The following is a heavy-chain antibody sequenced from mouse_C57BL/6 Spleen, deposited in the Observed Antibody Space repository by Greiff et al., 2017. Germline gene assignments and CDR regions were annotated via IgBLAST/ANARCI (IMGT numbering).Heavy chain of an antibody. Sequence: EVMLVESGGGLVKPGGSLKLSCAASGFTFSSYAMSWVRQTPEKRLEWVATISDGGSYTYYPDNVKGRFTISRDNAKNNLYLQMSHLKAEDTAMYYCARGGDGNCDYAMDDWGQGTSVTVSS. CDR2: ISDGGSYT. V-gene: IGHV5-4*03. CDR3: ARGGDGNCDYAMDD. D-gene: IGHD2-1*01. J-gene: IGHJ4*01. CDR1: GFTFSSYA.